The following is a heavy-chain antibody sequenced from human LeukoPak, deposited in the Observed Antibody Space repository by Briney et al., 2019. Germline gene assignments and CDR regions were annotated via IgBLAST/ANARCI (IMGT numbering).Heavy chain of an antibody. CDR2: IYYSGTT. V-gene: IGHV4-39*01. J-gene: IGHJ5*02. CDR1: GGSINSTSYY. Sequence: PSETLSLTCTVSGGSINSTSYYWAWIRQSPGKGLEWVGSIYYSGTTFYNPSLKSRLTISVDTSKNQFSLKLSSVTSSDTAVYYCARRKLVALTGKGGLDPWGQGTLVTVSS. D-gene: IGHD6-19*01. CDR3: ARRKLVALTGKGGLDP.